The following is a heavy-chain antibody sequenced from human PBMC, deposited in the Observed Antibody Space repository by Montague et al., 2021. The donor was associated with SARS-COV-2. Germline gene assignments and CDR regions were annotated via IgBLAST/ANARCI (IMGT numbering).Heavy chain of an antibody. CDR1: GGSITNNIDY. V-gene: IGHV4-39*02. Sequence: SETLSLICTVSGGSITNNIDYWAWIRQPPGKSLEWIGSIYYTGNTYYNPSLKSRVTISVVTSKNHFTLKLSSVIAAETAVYYCARLKRYFDSSGSPSAFDFWGQGTKVTVSS. CDR3: ARLKRYFDSSGSPSAFDF. D-gene: IGHD3-22*01. J-gene: IGHJ3*01. CDR2: IYYTGNT.